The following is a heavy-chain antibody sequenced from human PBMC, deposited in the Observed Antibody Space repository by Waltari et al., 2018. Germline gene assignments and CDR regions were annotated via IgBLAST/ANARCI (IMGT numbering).Heavy chain of an antibody. CDR1: GGSIRGYY. D-gene: IGHD3-16*01. CDR2: IYGGTGGI. J-gene: IGHJ4*02. Sequence: QVQLQESGPGLAKPSETLSLTCDVSGGSIRGYYWNWVRQAPGKGLEWIGHIYGGTGGIKYNPSRQSRVRCSLGTSNNNFSLKMTSVTAAETAVYVCARQGGKWSPFELWGQGVLVTVSS. V-gene: IGHV4-59*08. CDR3: ARQGGKWSPFEL.